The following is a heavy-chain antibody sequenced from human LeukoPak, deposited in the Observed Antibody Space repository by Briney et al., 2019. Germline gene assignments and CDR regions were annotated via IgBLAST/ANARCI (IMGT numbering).Heavy chain of an antibody. J-gene: IGHJ4*02. Sequence: SETLSLTCAVYGGTFSGYYWSWIRQPPGKGLEWIGEINHSGSTNYNPSLKSRVTASVDTSKNQFSLKLTFVTAADTAVYYCARARGTEAIDYWGQGTLVTVSS. D-gene: IGHD6-25*01. CDR1: GGTFSGYY. CDR2: INHSGST. V-gene: IGHV4-34*01. CDR3: ARARGTEAIDY.